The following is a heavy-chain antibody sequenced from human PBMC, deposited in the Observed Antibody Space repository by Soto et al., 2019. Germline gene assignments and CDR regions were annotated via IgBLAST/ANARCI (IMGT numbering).Heavy chain of an antibody. D-gene: IGHD3-3*01. Sequence: SVKVSCKASGGTFSSYAISWVRQAPGQGLEWMGGIIPIFGTANYAQKFQGRVTITADESTSTAYMELSSLRSEDTAVYYCARVEQHRRFSRGSWFDPWGQGTLVTVSS. J-gene: IGHJ5*02. CDR1: GGTFSSYA. CDR2: IIPIFGTA. V-gene: IGHV1-69*13. CDR3: ARVEQHRRFSRGSWFDP.